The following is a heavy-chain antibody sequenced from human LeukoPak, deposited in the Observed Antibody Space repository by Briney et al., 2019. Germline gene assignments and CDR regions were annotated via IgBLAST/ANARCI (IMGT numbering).Heavy chain of an antibody. V-gene: IGHV5-10-1*01. CDR1: GYSFTNYG. Sequence: GESLKISCKGSGYSFTNYGISWVRQMPGKGLEWMGRIDSSDSYSNYGPSFQGHVTISPDTSISTAYLQWRSLKASDTAMYYCARQLDYYDKRDYWGQGTLVTVAS. J-gene: IGHJ4*02. CDR2: IDSSDSYS. CDR3: ARQLDYYDKRDY. D-gene: IGHD3-22*01.